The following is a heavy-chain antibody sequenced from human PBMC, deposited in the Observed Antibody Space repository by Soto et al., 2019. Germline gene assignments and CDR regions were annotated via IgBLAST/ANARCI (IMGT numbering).Heavy chain of an antibody. J-gene: IGHJ5*02. Sequence: QVQLVQSGAEVKKPGASVKVSCKASGYTFTGYYMHWVRQAPGQGLEWMGWINPNSGGTNYAQKFQAWVTKSRDTSISTAYIERSRLRSDDMAVYYWARGPETIAVAGSPAAWFDPWGQGTLVTVSS. CDR1: GYTFTGYY. V-gene: IGHV1-2*04. CDR2: INPNSGGT. CDR3: ARGPETIAVAGSPAAWFDP. D-gene: IGHD6-19*01.